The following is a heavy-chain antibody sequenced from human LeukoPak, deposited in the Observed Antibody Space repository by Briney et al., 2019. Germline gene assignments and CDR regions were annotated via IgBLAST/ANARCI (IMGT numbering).Heavy chain of an antibody. D-gene: IGHD6-19*01. V-gene: IGHV3-53*01. Sequence: PGGSLRLSCAASGFTVSSNYMTWVRQAPGKGLEWVSVIYSGGGTYYADSVKGRFTISRGNSKNTLYLQMNSLRAEDTAVYYCARDNGRSSGWYYYLEYWGQGTLVTVSS. CDR2: IYSGGGT. CDR3: ARDNGRSSGWYYYLEY. CDR1: GFTVSSNY. J-gene: IGHJ4*02.